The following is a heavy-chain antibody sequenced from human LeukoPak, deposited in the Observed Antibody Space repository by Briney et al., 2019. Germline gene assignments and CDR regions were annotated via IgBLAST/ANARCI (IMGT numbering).Heavy chain of an antibody. CDR3: ARQLGYCSRTSCYPWFDP. V-gene: IGHV4-59*08. CDR2: MYYSGST. CDR1: GGSISSYY. J-gene: IGHJ5*02. D-gene: IGHD2-2*01. Sequence: PSETLSLTCTVSGGSISSYYWSWIRQPPGKGLEWIGYMYYSGSTNYNPSLKSRVTISVDTSKNQFSLKLSSVTAADTAVYYCARQLGYCSRTSCYPWFDPWDQGTLVTVSS.